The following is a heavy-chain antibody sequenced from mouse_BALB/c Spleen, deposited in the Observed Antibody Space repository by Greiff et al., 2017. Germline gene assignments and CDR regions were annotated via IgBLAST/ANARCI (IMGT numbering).Heavy chain of an antibody. Sequence: EVMLVESGPGLVKPSQSLSLTCTVTGYSITSDYAWNWIRQFPGNKLEWMGYISYSGSTSYNPSLKSRISITRDTSKNQFFLQLNSVTTEDTATYYCARKYGNHYYYAMDYWGQGTSVTVSS. CDR1: GYSITSDYA. J-gene: IGHJ4*01. V-gene: IGHV3-2*02. CDR2: ISYSGST. D-gene: IGHD2-10*02. CDR3: ARKYGNHYYYAMDY.